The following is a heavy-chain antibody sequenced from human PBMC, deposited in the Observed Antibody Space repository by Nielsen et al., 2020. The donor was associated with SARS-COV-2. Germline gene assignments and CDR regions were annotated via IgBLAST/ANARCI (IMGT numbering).Heavy chain of an antibody. D-gene: IGHD5-12*01. J-gene: IGHJ4*02. V-gene: IGHV3-9*01. CDR3: AKLIGGSGYDYSDY. CDR1: GFTFDDYA. CDR2: ISWNSGSI. Sequence: GGSLRLSCAASGFTFDDYAMHWVRQAPGKGLEWVSGISWNSGSIGYADSVKGRFTISRDNAKNSLYLQMNSLRAEDTALYYCAKLIGGSGYDYSDYWGQGTLVTVSS.